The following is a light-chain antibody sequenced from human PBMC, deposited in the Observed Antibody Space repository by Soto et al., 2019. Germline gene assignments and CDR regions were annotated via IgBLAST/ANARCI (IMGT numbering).Light chain of an antibody. CDR2: AAS. CDR3: QQSYSTPT. Sequence: IHLTHSPSSLSASLGDIVTITFRAIQGISSYLAWYQQKPGKAPKLLIYAASSLQSGVPSRFSGSGSGTDFTLTISSLQPEDFATYYCQQSYSTPTFGQGTKVDNK. V-gene: IGKV1-39*01. CDR1: QGISSY. J-gene: IGKJ1*01.